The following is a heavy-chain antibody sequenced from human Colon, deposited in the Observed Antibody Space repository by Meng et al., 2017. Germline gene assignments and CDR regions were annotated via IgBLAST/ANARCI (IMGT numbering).Heavy chain of an antibody. Sequence: SVKVSCKASGCTFSSYAISWVRQAPGQGLEWMGGIIPIFGTANYAQKFQGRVTITTDESTSTAYMELSSLRSEDTAVYYCARRVNYYGSGSYYNSWCFDLWGRGTMVTVSS. CDR3: ARRVNYYGSGSYYNSWCFDL. CDR2: IIPIFGTA. V-gene: IGHV1-69*05. D-gene: IGHD3-10*01. J-gene: IGHJ2*01. CDR1: GCTFSSYA.